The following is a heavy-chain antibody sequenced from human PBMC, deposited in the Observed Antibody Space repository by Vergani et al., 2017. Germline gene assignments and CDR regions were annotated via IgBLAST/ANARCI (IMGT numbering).Heavy chain of an antibody. J-gene: IGHJ6*03. D-gene: IGHD1-7*01. CDR1: GYTFTGYY. CDR3: AGSVTGTFLFYYYMDV. Sequence: QVQLVQSGAEVKKPGASVKVSCKASGYTFTGYYMHWARQAPGQGLEWMGWINPNSGGTNYAQKFQGRVTMTRDTSISTVYMELSRLRSEDTAVYYCAGSVTGTFLFYYYMDVWGKGTTVTVSS. V-gene: IGHV1-2*02. CDR2: INPNSGGT.